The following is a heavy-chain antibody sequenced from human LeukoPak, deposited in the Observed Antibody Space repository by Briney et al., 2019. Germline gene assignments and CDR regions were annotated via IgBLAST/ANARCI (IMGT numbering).Heavy chain of an antibody. J-gene: IGHJ3*02. Sequence: SETLSLTCTVSGGSINSTSYYWGWIRQPPGKGLEWIGNIYYSGSTYYNPSLKSRVTISVDTSKNQFSLKLSSVTAADTAVYYCASPGTVPHAFDIWGQGAMVTVSS. CDR3: ASPGTVPHAFDI. D-gene: IGHD4-17*01. CDR1: GGSINSTSYY. V-gene: IGHV4-39*07. CDR2: IYYSGST.